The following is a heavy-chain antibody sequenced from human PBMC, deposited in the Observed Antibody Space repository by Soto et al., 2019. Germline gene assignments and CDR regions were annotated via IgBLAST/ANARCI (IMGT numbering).Heavy chain of an antibody. CDR2: IIPIFGTA. Sequence: GASVKVSCKASGGTFSSYAISWVRQAPGQGLEWMGGIIPIFGTANYAQKFQGRVTITADKSTSTAYMELSSLRSEDTAVYYCARDLRGGSGWSRGVFDYWGQGTLVTVSS. D-gene: IGHD6-19*01. CDR1: GGTFSSYA. V-gene: IGHV1-69*06. CDR3: ARDLRGGSGWSRGVFDY. J-gene: IGHJ4*02.